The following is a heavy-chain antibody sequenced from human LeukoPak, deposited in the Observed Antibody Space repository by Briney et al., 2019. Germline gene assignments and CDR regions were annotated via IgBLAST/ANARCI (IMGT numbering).Heavy chain of an antibody. J-gene: IGHJ3*02. V-gene: IGHV4-59*01. D-gene: IGHD6-6*01. Sequence: MASETLSLTCTVSGGSISSYYWSWIRQPPGKGLEWIGYIYYSGSTNYNPSLKSRVTISVDTPKNQFSLKLSSVTAADAAVYYCARDPYSSSSGAAFDIWGQGTMVTVSS. CDR1: GGSISSYY. CDR3: ARDPYSSSSGAAFDI. CDR2: IYYSGST.